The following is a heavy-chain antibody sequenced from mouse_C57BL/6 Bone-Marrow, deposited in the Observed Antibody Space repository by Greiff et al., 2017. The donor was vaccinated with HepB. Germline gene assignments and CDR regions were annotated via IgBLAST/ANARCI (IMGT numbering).Heavy chain of an antibody. V-gene: IGHV3-6*01. CDR2: ISYDGSN. D-gene: IGHD2-4*01. CDR1: GYSITSGYY. CDR3: ARGGYDYDRYFDV. Sequence: EVQLQESGPGLVKPSQSLSLTCSVTGYSITSGYYWNWIRQFPGNKLEWMGYISYDGSNNYNPSLKNRISITRDTSKNQFFLKLNSVTTEDTATYYGARGGYDYDRYFDVWGTGTTVTVSS. J-gene: IGHJ1*03.